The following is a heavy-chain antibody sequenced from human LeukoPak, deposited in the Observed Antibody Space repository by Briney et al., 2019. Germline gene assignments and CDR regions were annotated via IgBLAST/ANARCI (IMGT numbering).Heavy chain of an antibody. CDR1: GGTFTSYA. V-gene: IGHV1-69*01. CDR3: ARGPTRITMVRGAPDYYFDY. J-gene: IGHJ4*02. D-gene: IGHD3-10*01. CDR2: IIPIFGTA. Sequence: SVKVSCKASGGTFTSYAISWVRQAPGQGLEWMGGIIPIFGTANYAQKFQGRVTITADESTSTAYMELSSLRSEDTAVYYCARGPTRITMVRGAPDYYFDYWGQGTLVTVSS.